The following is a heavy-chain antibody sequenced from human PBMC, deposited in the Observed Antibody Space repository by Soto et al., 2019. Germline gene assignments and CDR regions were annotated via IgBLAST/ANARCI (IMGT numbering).Heavy chain of an antibody. J-gene: IGHJ4*02. CDR2: IYHSGST. CDR1: SGSISSSNW. Sequence: SETLSLTCAVSSGSISSSNWWSWVRQPPGKGLEWIGEIYHSGSTNYNPSLKSRVTISVDKSKNQFSLKLSSVTAADTAVYYCARGYGDAPYYFDYWGQGTLVTVSS. D-gene: IGHD4-17*01. V-gene: IGHV4-4*02. CDR3: ARGYGDAPYYFDY.